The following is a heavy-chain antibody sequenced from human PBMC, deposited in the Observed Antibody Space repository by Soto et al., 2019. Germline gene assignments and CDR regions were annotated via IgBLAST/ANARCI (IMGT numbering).Heavy chain of an antibody. D-gene: IGHD3-10*01. CDR1: GYTLTGLS. CDR2: FDPEDGET. CDR3: ATDQYGSGSYYGYFDY. V-gene: IGHV1-24*01. J-gene: IGHJ4*02. Sequence: ASVKVSCKVSGYTLTGLSMHWVRQAPGKGLEWMGGFDPEDGETIYAQKFQGRVTMTEDTSTDTAYMELSSLRSEDTAVYYCATDQYGSGSYYGYFDYWGQGTLVTVSS.